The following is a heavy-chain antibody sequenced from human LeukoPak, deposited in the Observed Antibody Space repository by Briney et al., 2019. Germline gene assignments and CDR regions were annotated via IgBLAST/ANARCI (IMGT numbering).Heavy chain of an antibody. CDR3: AKGEAVTWQWYFDL. CDR1: GGTFTNSA. V-gene: IGHV1-69*13. J-gene: IGHJ2*01. Sequence: GASVKVSCKASGGTFTNSAINWVRQAPGQGLEWMGRFVPIFGITKYSQKLQGRLTITADESTSTAYMELSSLRSDDTAVYFCAKGEAVTWQWYFDLWGRGTLVTVSS. D-gene: IGHD3-16*01. CDR2: FVPIFGIT.